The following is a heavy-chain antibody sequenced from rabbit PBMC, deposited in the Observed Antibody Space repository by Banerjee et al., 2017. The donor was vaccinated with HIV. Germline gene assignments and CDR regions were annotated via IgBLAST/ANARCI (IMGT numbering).Heavy chain of an antibody. V-gene: IGHV1S45*01. CDR1: GFSFSNKYV. CDR3: AKDIHIAAYL. D-gene: IGHD6-1*01. J-gene: IGHJ4*01. Sequence: QEQLEESGGDLVKPEGSLTLTCTASGFSFSNKYVMCWVRQAPGKGLEWIACIYTGDGNTYYASWAKGRFTISKTSSTTVTLQMTSLTAADTATYFCAKDIHIAAYLWGQGTLVTVS. CDR2: IYTGDGNT.